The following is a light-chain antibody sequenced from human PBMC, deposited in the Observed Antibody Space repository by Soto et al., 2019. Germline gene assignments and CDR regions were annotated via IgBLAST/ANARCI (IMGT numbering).Light chain of an antibody. J-gene: IGKJ1*01. V-gene: IGKV3-20*01. CDR3: QQYGISPWT. Sequence: EIVLTQSPGNLSLSPGERATLSCRASQRVSSSYLAWYKQKPGQAPRLLIYGASSRATGIPDRFSGSGSGTDFNLTISRLDPADVAVYYCQQYGISPWTFGQGTNVELK. CDR2: GAS. CDR1: QRVSSSY.